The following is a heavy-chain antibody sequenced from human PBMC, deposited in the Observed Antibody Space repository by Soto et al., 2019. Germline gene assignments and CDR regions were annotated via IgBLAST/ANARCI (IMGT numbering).Heavy chain of an antibody. Sequence: QVQLVQSGAEVKKPGSSVKVSCMASGVTFTTYAYNWVRQAPGQGLEWMGGIVGVSGERKYAQKFQGRVTMTADESTRTVHMELISLRSEDTAVYYCAILPQSGTYFKFDYWGQGTLVTVSS. CDR1: GVTFTTYA. J-gene: IGHJ4*02. V-gene: IGHV1-69*01. CDR3: AILPQSGTYFKFDY. D-gene: IGHD6-25*01. CDR2: IVGVSGER.